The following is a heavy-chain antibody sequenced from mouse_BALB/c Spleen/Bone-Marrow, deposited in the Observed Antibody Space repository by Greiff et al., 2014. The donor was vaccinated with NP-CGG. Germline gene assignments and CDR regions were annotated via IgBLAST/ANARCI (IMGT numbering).Heavy chain of an antibody. D-gene: IGHD2-10*01. CDR1: GFTFSSYT. V-gene: IGHV5-12-2*01. J-gene: IGHJ2*01. CDR2: ISNGGVTT. Sequence: VKLVESGGGLVQPGGSLKLSCAASGFTFSSYTMSWVRQTPEKRLEWVAYISNGGVTTYYPDTVKGRFTISRDNAKNTLYLQMSSLKSEDTAMYYCARPYYGNYGYFDYWGQGTTLTVSS. CDR3: ARPYYGNYGYFDY.